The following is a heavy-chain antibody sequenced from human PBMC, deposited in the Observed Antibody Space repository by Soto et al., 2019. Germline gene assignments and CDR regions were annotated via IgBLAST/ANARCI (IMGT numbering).Heavy chain of an antibody. J-gene: IGHJ4*02. CDR3: AAQWELAHFGFDY. V-gene: IGHV4-31*03. CDR1: GGSISSGGYY. D-gene: IGHD1-26*01. Sequence: SETLSLTCTVSGGSISSGGYYWSWIRQHPGKGLEWIGYIYYSGSTYYNPSLKSRVTISVDTSKNQFSLKLSSVTAADTAVYYCAAQWELAHFGFDYWGQGTLVTVSS. CDR2: IYYSGST.